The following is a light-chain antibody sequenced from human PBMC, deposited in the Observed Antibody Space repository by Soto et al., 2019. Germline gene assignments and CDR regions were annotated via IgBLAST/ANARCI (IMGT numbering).Light chain of an antibody. CDR1: SSDVSGYNY. V-gene: IGLV2-14*01. CDR3: SSYTSSSTRV. Sequence: QSVLTQPASLSGSPGQSITISCTGTSSDVSGYNYVSWYQQHPGKAPKLMIYDVSNRPSGVSNRFSGSKSGNTASLTISGRQAEDGADYYCSSYTSSSTRVFGGGTKLTVL. CDR2: DVS. J-gene: IGLJ2*01.